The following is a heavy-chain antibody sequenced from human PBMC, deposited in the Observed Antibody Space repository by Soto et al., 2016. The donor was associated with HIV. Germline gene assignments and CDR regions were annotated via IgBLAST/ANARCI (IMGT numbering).Heavy chain of an antibody. D-gene: IGHD3-10*01. CDR3: ARDPHMVQGEEEAFDI. CDR1: GYSISSGYY. V-gene: IGHV4-38-2*02. J-gene: IGHJ3*02. Sequence: QVQLQESGPGLVKPSETLSLTCGVSGYSISSGYYWGWIRQPPGKGLEWIGSIYHSGSTYYNPSLKSRVTMSVDTTENQFSLRLSSVTAADTAVYYCARDPHMVQGEEEAFDIWGQGTMVTVSS. CDR2: IYHSGST.